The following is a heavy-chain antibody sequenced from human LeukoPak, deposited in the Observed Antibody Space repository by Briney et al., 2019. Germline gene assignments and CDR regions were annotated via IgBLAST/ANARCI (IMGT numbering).Heavy chain of an antibody. J-gene: IGHJ6*03. D-gene: IGHD6-19*01. V-gene: IGHV3-64*01. Sequence: GGSLSLSCAASGFTFSSYAMHWVRQAPGKGLEYVSAISSNGGSTCYANSVKGRFTISRDNSKNTLYLQMGSLRAEDMAVYYCARVGTGAVAGDYYMDGWGKGTTVTVSS. CDR3: ARVGTGAVAGDYYMDG. CDR2: ISSNGGST. CDR1: GFTFSSYA.